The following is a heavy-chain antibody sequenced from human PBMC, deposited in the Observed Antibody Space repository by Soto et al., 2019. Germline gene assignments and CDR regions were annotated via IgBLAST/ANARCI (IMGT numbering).Heavy chain of an antibody. CDR1: GFSLTTRGVG. V-gene: IGHV2-5*02. CDR2: IYWDDDK. D-gene: IGHD3-16*02. Sequence: QITLKESGPPLVQPTQTLTLTCTFSGFSLTTRGVGVGWIRQPPGKALEWLAVIYWDDDKRYSPSLNRRLTTTKDTSKIQVVLTIANMDPVDTATYYCAHVTITFGGAIGDEAFDFWGQGTVVTVSS. CDR3: AHVTITFGGAIGDEAFDF. J-gene: IGHJ3*01.